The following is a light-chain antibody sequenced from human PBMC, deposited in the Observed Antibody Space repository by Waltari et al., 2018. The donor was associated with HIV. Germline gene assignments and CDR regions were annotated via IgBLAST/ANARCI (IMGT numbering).Light chain of an antibody. J-gene: IGLJ3*02. CDR2: GIN. CDR1: NSTVGLRY. V-gene: IGLV1-47*01. CDR3: AAWDYSLSGWV. Sequence: QSVLTQPPSASGTPGQRVTISCSGTNSTVGLRYVYWYQQRPGTTPTPVIYGINQRPSGVPDRFSGSTSGTSVSLVISGIRSEDEADYYCAAWDYSLSGWVFGGGTKLTVL.